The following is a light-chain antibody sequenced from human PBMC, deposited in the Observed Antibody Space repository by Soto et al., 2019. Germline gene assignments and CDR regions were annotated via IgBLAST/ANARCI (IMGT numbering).Light chain of an antibody. CDR1: QSVSSSS. Sequence: EIVLTHSPGTLSLSPCERATLSCSASQSVSSSSFAWYQQKPGQAPRLLIFGASSRATGIPDRFSGSGSGTDFTRTICSVQVEDFAIYYCQPYCNWAGTFGGGTKVDIK. J-gene: IGKJ4*01. V-gene: IGKV3-20*01. CDR3: QPYCNWAGT. CDR2: GAS.